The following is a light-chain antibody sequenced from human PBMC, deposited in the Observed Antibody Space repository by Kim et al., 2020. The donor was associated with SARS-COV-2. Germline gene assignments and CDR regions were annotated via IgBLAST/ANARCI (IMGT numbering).Light chain of an antibody. Sequence: SPGERATLSCRASQSVSSSYVAWYQQKPGQAPRLLIYGASSRATDIPDRFSGSGSGTDFTLTISRLEPEDFAVYYCQQYGSSPPYSFGQGTKLEI. J-gene: IGKJ2*03. CDR3: QQYGSSPPYS. CDR1: QSVSSSY. V-gene: IGKV3-20*01. CDR2: GAS.